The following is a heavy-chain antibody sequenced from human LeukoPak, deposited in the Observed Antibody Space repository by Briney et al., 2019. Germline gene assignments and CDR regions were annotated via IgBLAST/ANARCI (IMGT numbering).Heavy chain of an antibody. D-gene: IGHD2/OR15-2a*01. CDR3: AKDFYASGLYYYAVFDS. CDR1: GFTFSKFA. CDR2: VGSRSTHT. V-gene: IGHV3-23*01. J-gene: IGHJ4*02. Sequence: GGSVRLSCAASGFTFSKFAMRWVRQAPGQGLECVSGVGSRSTHTYYADSFKCRCTMSRENSKNTVHLYMNTLRLEDTAVYYCAKDFYASGLYYYAVFDSWGLGTLVTVSS.